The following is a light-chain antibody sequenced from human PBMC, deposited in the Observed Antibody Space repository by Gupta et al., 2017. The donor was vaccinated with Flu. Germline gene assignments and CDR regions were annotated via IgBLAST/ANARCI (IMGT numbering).Light chain of an antibody. V-gene: IGKV4-1*01. CDR3: QQYYSTPRT. CDR1: QSVLYSSINKNY. Sequence: DIVMTQSPDSLAVSLGERATINCKSSQSVLYSSINKNYLAWYQQKPGQPPKLLIYWASTRESGVPDRFSGSGSGTDFTLTISSLHAEDVAVYYCQQYYSTPRTFGQGTKVEVK. J-gene: IGKJ1*01. CDR2: WAS.